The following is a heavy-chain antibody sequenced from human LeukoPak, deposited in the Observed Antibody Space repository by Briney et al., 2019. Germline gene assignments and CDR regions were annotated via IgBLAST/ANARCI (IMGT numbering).Heavy chain of an antibody. CDR2: ISGSGGRT. D-gene: IGHD3-9*01. CDR3: AKDRVRSSSELRYFDWLLGPFDY. Sequence: GGSLRLSCAASGFTFSSYAMSCVRQAPGKGLEWVSAISGSGGRTYYADSVKGRFTISRDNSKNTLYLQMNSLRAEDTAVYYCAKDRVRSSSELRYFDWLLGPFDYWGQGTLVTVSS. J-gene: IGHJ4*02. V-gene: IGHV3-23*01. CDR1: GFTFSSYA.